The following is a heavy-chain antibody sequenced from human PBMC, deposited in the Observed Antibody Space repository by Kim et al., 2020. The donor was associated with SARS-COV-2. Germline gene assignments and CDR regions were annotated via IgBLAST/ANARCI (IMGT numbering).Heavy chain of an antibody. V-gene: IGHV3-74*01. Sequence: GGSLRLSCAASGFTFSYYWMRWVRQGRGGWLVCVSCVGPDGSRTNYADSVQGRFTISRDNAKNTLYLQMNSLRAEDTAVYYCASSTGSTIYWGQGTLVTVSS. CDR2: VGPDGSRT. J-gene: IGHJ4*02. CDR3: ASSTGSTIY. D-gene: IGHD1-7*01. CDR1: GFTFSYYW.